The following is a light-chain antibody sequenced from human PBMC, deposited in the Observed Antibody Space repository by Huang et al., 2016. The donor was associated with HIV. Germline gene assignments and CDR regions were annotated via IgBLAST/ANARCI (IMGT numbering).Light chain of an antibody. CDR1: QSVSSSY. CDR3: QQYGSSPT. V-gene: IGKV3-20*01. Sequence: EFVLTQSPGTLSLSPGERATLSCSASQSVSSSYLACNQQKPGQAPRLLIYGASSRATGIPYRVSGSGSGTDFTLTISRLEPEDLAVYYCQQYGSSPTFGQGTKVEIK. J-gene: IGKJ1*01. CDR2: GAS.